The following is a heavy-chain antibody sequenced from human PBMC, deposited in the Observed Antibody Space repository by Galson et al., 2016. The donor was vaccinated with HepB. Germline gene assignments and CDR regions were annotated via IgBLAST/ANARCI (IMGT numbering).Heavy chain of an antibody. CDR2: ISRSGDAT. D-gene: IGHD6-19*01. J-gene: IGHJ4*02. Sequence: SLRLSCAASGFTFSSYAMDWVRQAPRKGLEWVSAISRSGDATYYADSVKGRFTIFRDNSKDTLYLQMNSLRAEDTAVYYCAKDSPYSSGWSTYWGQGTLVTVSS. CDR1: GFTFSSYA. V-gene: IGHV3-23*01. CDR3: AKDSPYSSGWSTY.